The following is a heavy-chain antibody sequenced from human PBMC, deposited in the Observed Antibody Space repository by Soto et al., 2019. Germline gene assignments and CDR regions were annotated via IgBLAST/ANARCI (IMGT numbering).Heavy chain of an antibody. D-gene: IGHD2-21*01. CDR3: ARGEGGPRWGSIDY. J-gene: IGHJ4*02. Sequence: QVQLVQSGAEVKKPGASVKVSCKASGYTFTGYYMHWVRQAPGQGLEWRGWINPNSGGTNYAQKFQGWVTMTRDTSISTAFMELRRLRSDDTAVYYCARGEGGPRWGSIDYWGQGTLVTVSS. CDR2: INPNSGGT. V-gene: IGHV1-2*04. CDR1: GYTFTGYY.